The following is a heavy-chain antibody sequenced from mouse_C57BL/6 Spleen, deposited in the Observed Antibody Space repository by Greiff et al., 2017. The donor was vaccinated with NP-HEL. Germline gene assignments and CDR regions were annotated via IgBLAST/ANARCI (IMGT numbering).Heavy chain of an antibody. V-gene: IGHV1-54*01. Sequence: VQLQQSGAELVRPGTSVKVSCKASGYAFTNYLIEWVKQRPGQGLEWIGVINPGSGGTNYNEKFKGKATLTADKSSSTAYMQLSSLTSEDSAVYFCARRYYSNYIYAMDYWGQGTSVTVSS. CDR2: INPGSGGT. D-gene: IGHD2-5*01. J-gene: IGHJ4*01. CDR1: GYAFTNYL. CDR3: ARRYYSNYIYAMDY.